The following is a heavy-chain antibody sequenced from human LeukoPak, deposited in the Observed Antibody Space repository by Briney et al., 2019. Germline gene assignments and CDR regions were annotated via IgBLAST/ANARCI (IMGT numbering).Heavy chain of an antibody. CDR2: ISSNSRTI. V-gene: IGHV3-48*01. CDR3: AGDVGVYGDYAILGY. D-gene: IGHD4-17*01. Sequence: GGSLRLSCAASGFTFSSYAMNWVRQAPGKGLEWISFISSNSRTILYTDSVKGRFTSSRDNAKNSLYLQMNNLRVEDSAVYYCAGDVGVYGDYAILGYWGQGTLVTVSS. CDR1: GFTFSSYA. J-gene: IGHJ4*02.